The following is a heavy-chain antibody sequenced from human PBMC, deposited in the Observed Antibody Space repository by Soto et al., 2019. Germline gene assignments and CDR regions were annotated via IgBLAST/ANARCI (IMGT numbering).Heavy chain of an antibody. CDR2: IYYSGST. CDR3: ARVGGINWFDP. J-gene: IGHJ5*02. D-gene: IGHD1-20*01. Sequence: PLEPLCLTCTVSCGSIISVGYYWSWIRQHPGKGLEWIGYIYYSGSTYYNPSLKSRVTISVDTSKNQFSLKLSSVTAADTAVYYCARVGGINWFDPWGQGTLVTSPQ. CDR1: CGSIISVGYY. V-gene: IGHV4-31*03.